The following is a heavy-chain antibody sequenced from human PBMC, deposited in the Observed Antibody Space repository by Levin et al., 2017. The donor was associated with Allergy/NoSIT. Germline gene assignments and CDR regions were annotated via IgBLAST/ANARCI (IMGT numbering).Heavy chain of an antibody. CDR1: GFTFSSYA. CDR3: ARGSRAFGGVIVIGLLSGLDY. V-gene: IGHV3-30*04. Sequence: GESLKISCAASGFTFSSYAMHWVRQAPGKGLEWVAVISYDGSNKYYADSVKGRFTISRDNSKNTLYLQMNSLRAEDTAVYYCARGSRAFGGVIVIGLLSGLDYWGQGTLVTVSS. D-gene: IGHD3-16*02. CDR2: ISYDGSNK. J-gene: IGHJ4*02.